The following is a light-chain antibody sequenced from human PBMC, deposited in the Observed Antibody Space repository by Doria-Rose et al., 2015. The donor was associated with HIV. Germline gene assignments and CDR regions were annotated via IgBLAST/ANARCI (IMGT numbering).Light chain of an antibody. Sequence: TQSPESLGMSLGERATLNCKSNQSLLYTSKNYSAWYQQKPGQPPKLLIYWASTRQSGVPARFSGSGSGTDSTLTISSLEAEDEAVYYCQQYYATPSFGPGTTVDIK. CDR3: QQYYATPS. V-gene: IGKV4-1*01. CDR1: QSLLYTSKNY. CDR2: WAS. J-gene: IGKJ3*01.